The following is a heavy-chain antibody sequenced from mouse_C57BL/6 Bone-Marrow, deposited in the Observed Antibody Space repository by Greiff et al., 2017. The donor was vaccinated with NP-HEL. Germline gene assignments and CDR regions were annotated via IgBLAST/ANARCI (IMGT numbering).Heavy chain of an antibody. CDR2: IYPGDGDT. D-gene: IGHD1-1*02. V-gene: IGHV1-82*01. CDR3: ARRTWVGGAAMDY. Sequence: QVQLLQPGTELVKPGASVKLSCKASGYTFTSYWMHWVKQRPGQGLEWIGRIYPGDGDTNYNGKFKGKATLTADKSSSTAYMQLSSLTSEDSAVYFCARRTWVGGAAMDYWGQGTSVTVSS. J-gene: IGHJ4*01. CDR1: GYTFTSYW.